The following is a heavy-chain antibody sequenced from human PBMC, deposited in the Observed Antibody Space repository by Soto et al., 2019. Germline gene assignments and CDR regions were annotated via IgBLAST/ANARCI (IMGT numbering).Heavy chain of an antibody. D-gene: IGHD6-19*01. CDR2: IIPILDVA. Sequence: QVQLVQSGAEVKRPGSSVKVSCQTSGGTFRTYTINWVRQAPGQGLEWMGRIIPILDVANYAQKFQGRVTIPADESTSTAHMELRSPRSEDTAGYYCARSIQEDTGVAGPKGTWFDPSGQGTLVTVYS. CDR1: GGTFRTYT. CDR3: ARSIQEDTGVAGPKGTWFDP. J-gene: IGHJ5*02. V-gene: IGHV1-69*02.